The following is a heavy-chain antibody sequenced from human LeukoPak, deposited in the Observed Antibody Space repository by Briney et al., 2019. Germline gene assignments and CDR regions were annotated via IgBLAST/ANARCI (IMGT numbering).Heavy chain of an antibody. Sequence: SETLSLTCAVYGGPFSGYYWSWIRQPPGKGLEWIWYIYYSGSTNYNPSLKSRVTISVDTSKNQFSLKLNSVTAADTAVYYCARDIDKTAMVFKSFDNWGQGTLVTVSS. CDR2: IYYSGST. CDR3: ARDIDKTAMVFKSFDN. J-gene: IGHJ4*02. V-gene: IGHV4-59*12. D-gene: IGHD5-18*01. CDR1: GGPFSGYY.